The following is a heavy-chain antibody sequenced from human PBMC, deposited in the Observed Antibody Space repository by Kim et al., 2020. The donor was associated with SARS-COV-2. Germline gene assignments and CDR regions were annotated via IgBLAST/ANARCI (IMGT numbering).Heavy chain of an antibody. J-gene: IGHJ4*02. CDR2: IYYSGST. V-gene: IGHV4-39*01. Sequence: SETLSLTCTVSGGSISSSDYYWGWFRQPPGKGLEWIGTIYYSGSTYYNASLESLVTISVDTSKHQFSLKLSSVTAADTTVYYCARGGTGNAVDYWGRGTLVTVSS. CDR3: ARGGTGNAVDY. CDR1: GGSISSSDYY. D-gene: IGHD2-8*02.